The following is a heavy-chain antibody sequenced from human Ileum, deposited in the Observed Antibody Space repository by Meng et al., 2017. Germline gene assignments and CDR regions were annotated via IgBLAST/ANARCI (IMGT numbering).Heavy chain of an antibody. D-gene: IGHD3-3*01. CDR3: ASGSGSLDY. Sequence: VQLPQAGPGLVKPSQTLSLTCAGSGGSVSSNIAAWNWIRQSPLRGLEWLGRTYYRSTWYSEYAVSVKSRISITPDTSKNQFSLQMNSVTPEDTAVYYCASGSGSLDYWGPGTLVTVSS. V-gene: IGHV6-1*01. CDR2: TYYRSTWYS. J-gene: IGHJ4*02. CDR1: GGSVSSNIAA.